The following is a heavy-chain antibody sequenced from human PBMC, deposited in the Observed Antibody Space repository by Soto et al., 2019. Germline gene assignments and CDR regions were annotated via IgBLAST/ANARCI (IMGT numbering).Heavy chain of an antibody. CDR1: GGSISSYY. CDR2: IYYSGST. V-gene: IGHV4-59*01. CDR3: ARGRLATLAHGYYMDV. Sequence: SETLSLTCTVSGGSISSYYWSWIRQPPGKGLEWIGYIYYSGSTNYNPSLKSRVTISVDTSKNQFSLKLSSVTAADTAVYYCARGRLATLAHGYYMDVWGKGTTVTVSS. D-gene: IGHD1-26*01. J-gene: IGHJ6*03.